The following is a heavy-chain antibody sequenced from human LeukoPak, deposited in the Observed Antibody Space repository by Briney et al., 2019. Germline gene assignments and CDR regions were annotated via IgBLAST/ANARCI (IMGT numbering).Heavy chain of an antibody. CDR3: ARAPSPLLLYDY. CDR2: IWYDGSNK. CDR1: GFTFGSYG. J-gene: IGHJ4*02. D-gene: IGHD3-22*01. Sequence: GMSLRLSCAASGFTFGSYGMHWVRQAPGKGLEWVAVIWYDGSNKYYADSVKGRFTISRDNSKNTLYLQMNSLRAEDTAVYYCARAPSPLLLYDYWGQGTLVTVSS. V-gene: IGHV3-33*01.